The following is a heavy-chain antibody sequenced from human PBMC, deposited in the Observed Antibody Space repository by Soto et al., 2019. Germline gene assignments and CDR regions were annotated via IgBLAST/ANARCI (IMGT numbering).Heavy chain of an antibody. CDR1: GASVTTYY. V-gene: IGHV4-59*02. CDR2: MYYGVDT. D-gene: IGHD5-12*01. Sequence: QVQLEESGPGLVKPSESLSLACSVSGASVTTYYWNWIRQPPGKRLEWIGHMYYGVDTDYTPSLKGRVTCSVDTAKNQFSPNLTSLTAADTAVYYCATGRGGYATPFWGQGILVVVSS. CDR3: ATGRGGYATPF. J-gene: IGHJ4*02.